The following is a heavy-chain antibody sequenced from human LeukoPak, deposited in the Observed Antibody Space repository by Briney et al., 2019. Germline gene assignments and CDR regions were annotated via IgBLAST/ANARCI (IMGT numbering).Heavy chain of an antibody. Sequence: PSETLSLTCTVSGFSITTGYCWAWIRQPPGKGLEWIGTICHNGNTYYKPSLKGRATLSLGTSKNQFSLKLSSVTAADTALYYCARDGGYCSGGSCYSDYWGQGTLVAVSS. CDR1: GFSITTGYC. D-gene: IGHD2-15*01. V-gene: IGHV4-38-2*02. CDR2: ICHNGNT. J-gene: IGHJ4*02. CDR3: ARDGGYCSGGSCYSDY.